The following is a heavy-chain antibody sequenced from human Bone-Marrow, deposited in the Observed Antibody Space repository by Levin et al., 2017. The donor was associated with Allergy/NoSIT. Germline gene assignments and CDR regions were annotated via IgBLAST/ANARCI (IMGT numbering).Heavy chain of an antibody. Sequence: GESLKISCIVSGFTFSDYSIYWVRQAPGKGLEWISSISSDSSDLYYADSVKGRFTISRDTAKNSLNLQVSSLRAEDTPVYHCGRGIRGDVRGAHKEAFDVWGQGTMVTVSS. J-gene: IGHJ3*01. CDR1: GFTFSDYS. V-gene: IGHV3-21*01. D-gene: IGHD2-21*01. CDR3: GRGIRGDVRGAHKEAFDV. CDR2: ISSDSSDL.